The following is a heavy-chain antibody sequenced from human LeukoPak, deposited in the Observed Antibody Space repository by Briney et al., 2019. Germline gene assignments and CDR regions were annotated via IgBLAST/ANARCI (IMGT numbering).Heavy chain of an antibody. D-gene: IGHD3-22*01. J-gene: IGHJ3*02. CDR3: AGGPDYYYDSSGYPTNGAFDI. CDR2: INPNSGGT. V-gene: IGHV1-2*02. Sequence: ASVKVSCKASGYTFTGYYMHWVRQAPGQGLEWMGWINPNSGGTNYAQKFQGRVTMTRDTSISTAYMELSRLRSDDTAVYYCAGGPDYYYDSSGYPTNGAFDIWGQGTMVTVSS. CDR1: GYTFTGYY.